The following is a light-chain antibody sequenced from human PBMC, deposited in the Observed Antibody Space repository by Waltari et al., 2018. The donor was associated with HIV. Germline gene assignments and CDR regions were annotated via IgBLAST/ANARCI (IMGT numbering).Light chain of an antibody. V-gene: IGKV1-5*03. CDR3: QQYNSDFYT. J-gene: IGKJ5*01. Sequence: DIQMTQSPSTLSASVGDRVTITCRASQDVNNWLAWYQQKSGKAPKLLIHKASLLDYGVPSIFSGSASGTRFTLIIDSLQPDDFATYYCQQYNSDFYTFGQGTKL. CDR2: KAS. CDR1: QDVNNW.